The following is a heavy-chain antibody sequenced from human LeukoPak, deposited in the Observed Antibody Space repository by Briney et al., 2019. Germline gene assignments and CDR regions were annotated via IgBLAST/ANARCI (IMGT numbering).Heavy chain of an antibody. Sequence: GGSLRLSCAASGFTFSDFYMSWIRQAPGKGLESVSYISGSSSNTNYADSVKGRFTISRDNAKNSLYLQMNSLRPEDTAVYYCARRGYGSSGYTNWFDPWGQGTLVTVSS. J-gene: IGHJ5*02. CDR1: GFTFSDFY. D-gene: IGHD3-22*01. V-gene: IGHV3-11*03. CDR2: ISGSSSNT. CDR3: ARRGYGSSGYTNWFDP.